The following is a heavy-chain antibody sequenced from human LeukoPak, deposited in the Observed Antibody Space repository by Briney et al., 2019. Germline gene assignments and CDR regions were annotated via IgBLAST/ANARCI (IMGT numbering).Heavy chain of an antibody. D-gene: IGHD3-3*01. CDR1: GDSVSSNSAA. J-gene: IGHJ5*02. CDR3: AREPLHYDFWSGYTNWFDP. CDR2: TYYRSKWYN. Sequence: SQTLSLTCAISGDSVSSNSAAWNWIRQSPSRGLEWLGRTYYRSKWYNDYAVSVKSRITINPDTSKNQFSLQLSSVTAADTAVYYCAREPLHYDFWSGYTNWFDPWGQGTLVTVSS. V-gene: IGHV6-1*01.